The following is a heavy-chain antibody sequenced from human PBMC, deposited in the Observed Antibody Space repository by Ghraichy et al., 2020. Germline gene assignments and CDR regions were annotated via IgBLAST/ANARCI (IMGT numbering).Heavy chain of an antibody. CDR3: VRDWTYTNSGLFYDVYDF. D-gene: IGHD3-3*01. V-gene: IGHV3-7*03. CDR1: GFSLSSYW. J-gene: IGHJ3*01. Sequence: TCAASGFSLSSYWMAWVRQAPGKGLEWVANIKRDGSDIHYLDSVKDRFTISRDNAKNSLYLQMSSLRGEDTAVYYCVRDWTYTNSGLFYDVYDFWGQGTMVTVSS. CDR2: IKRDGSDI.